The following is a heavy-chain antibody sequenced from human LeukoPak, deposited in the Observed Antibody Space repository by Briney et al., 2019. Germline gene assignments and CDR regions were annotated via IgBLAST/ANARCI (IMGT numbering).Heavy chain of an antibody. J-gene: IGHJ5*02. V-gene: IGHV4-59*01. CDR1: GGSISSYY. CDR3: ARSGRRSYDILTGGHRGRFDP. D-gene: IGHD3-9*01. Sequence: PSETLSLTCTVSGGSISSYYWSWIRQPPRKGLEWIGYIYYSGSTNYNPSLKSRVTISVDTSKNQLSLKLSSVTAADTAVYYCARSGRRSYDILTGGHRGRFDPWGQGTLVTVSS. CDR2: IYYSGST.